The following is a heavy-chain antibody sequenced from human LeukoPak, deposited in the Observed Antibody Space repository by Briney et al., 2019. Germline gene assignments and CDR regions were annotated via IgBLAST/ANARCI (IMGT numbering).Heavy chain of an antibody. D-gene: IGHD4-17*01. J-gene: IGHJ6*02. CDR1: GGSISTYY. Sequence: SSETLSLTCSVSGGSISTYYWSWIRQLPGKGLEWIGYIYYTGTTNYNPSLRSRVTISVDTSRNQFSLRLSSVTAADTAVYYCAREDPQTTVPEGMDVWGHGITVIVSS. CDR3: AREDPQTTVPEGMDV. CDR2: IYYTGTT. V-gene: IGHV4-59*01.